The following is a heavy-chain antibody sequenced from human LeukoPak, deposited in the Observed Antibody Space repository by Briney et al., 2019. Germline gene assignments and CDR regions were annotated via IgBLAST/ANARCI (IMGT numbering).Heavy chain of an antibody. CDR1: GFTFSSYA. D-gene: IGHD6-6*01. Sequence: GRSLRLSCAASGFTFSSYAMYWVRQAPGKGLEWVAVISYDGNNKYYADSVKGRFTISRDDSKNTLSPQMNSPRAEDTAVYYCARGAPERISSSTNYYFDYWGQGTLVTVSS. J-gene: IGHJ4*02. CDR2: ISYDGNNK. V-gene: IGHV3-30-3*01. CDR3: ARGAPERISSSTNYYFDY.